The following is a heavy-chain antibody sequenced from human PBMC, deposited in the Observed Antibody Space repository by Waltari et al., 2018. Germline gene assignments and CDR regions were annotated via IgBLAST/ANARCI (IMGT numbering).Heavy chain of an antibody. Sequence: EVQLVESGGGLVKPGGSLRLSCAASGFPFSSYSMNWVRQAPGKGLEWVSSMSSSSSYIYYADSVNGRFTISRDNAKNSLYLQMNSLRAEDTAVYYCARVAPAATDYWGQGTLVTVSS. J-gene: IGHJ4*02. V-gene: IGHV3-21*01. CDR3: ARVAPAATDY. CDR2: MSSSSSYI. CDR1: GFPFSSYS. D-gene: IGHD2-2*01.